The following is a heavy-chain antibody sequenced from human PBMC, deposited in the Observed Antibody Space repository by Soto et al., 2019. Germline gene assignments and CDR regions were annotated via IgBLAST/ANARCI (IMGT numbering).Heavy chain of an antibody. CDR1: GFSLSTSGVG. CDR2: IYWDDDK. V-gene: IGHV2-5*02. J-gene: IGHJ4*02. Sequence: QITLKESGPTLVKPTQTLTLTCTFSGFSLSTSGVGVGWIRQPPGKALEWLALIYWDDDKRYSPSLKSRLTITKDTSKNQVVLTMTNMDPVDTATYFGAHRRVERYFDYWGQGTLVTVSS. D-gene: IGHD1-1*01. CDR3: AHRRVERYFDY.